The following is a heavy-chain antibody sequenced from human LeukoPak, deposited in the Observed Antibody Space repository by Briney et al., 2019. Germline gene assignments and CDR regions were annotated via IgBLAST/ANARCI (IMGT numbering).Heavy chain of an antibody. J-gene: IGHJ6*03. V-gene: IGHV4-4*09. D-gene: IGHD5-12*01. CDR2: IYTSGST. CDR3: ARGVVATRDYYYYYYMDV. CDR1: GGSISSYF. Sequence: SETLSLTCTVSGGSISSYFWSWIRQPPGKGLEWIGYIYTSGSTNYNPSLKSRVTISVDTSKNQFSLKLSSVTAADPAVYYCARGVVATRDYYYYYYMDVWGKGTTVTVSS.